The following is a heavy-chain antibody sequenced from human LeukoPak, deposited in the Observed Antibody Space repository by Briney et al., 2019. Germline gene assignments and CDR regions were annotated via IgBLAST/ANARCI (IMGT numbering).Heavy chain of an antibody. CDR1: GGSFSGYY. D-gene: IGHD6-13*01. V-gene: IGHV4-34*01. Sequence: SETLSLTCAVYGGSFSGYYWSWIRQPPGKGLEWIGEINHSGSTNYNPSLKGRVTISVDTSKNQFSLKLSSVTAADTAVYYCARGARIAAVYWYFDLWGRGTLVTVSS. CDR3: ARGARIAAVYWYFDL. CDR2: INHSGST. J-gene: IGHJ2*01.